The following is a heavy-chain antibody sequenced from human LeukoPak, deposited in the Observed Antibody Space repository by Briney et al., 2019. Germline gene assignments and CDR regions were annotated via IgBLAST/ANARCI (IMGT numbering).Heavy chain of an antibody. CDR3: ASGGGWLVHY. CDR2: IRYDGSNK. V-gene: IGHV3-30*02. D-gene: IGHD6-19*01. J-gene: IGHJ4*02. Sequence: PGGSLRLSCAASGFTFSSYGMHWVRQAPGKGLEWVAFIRYDGSNKYYADSVKGRFTISRDNSKNTLYLQMNSLRGEDTAMYYCASGGGWLVHYWGQGTQVTVSS. CDR1: GFTFSSYG.